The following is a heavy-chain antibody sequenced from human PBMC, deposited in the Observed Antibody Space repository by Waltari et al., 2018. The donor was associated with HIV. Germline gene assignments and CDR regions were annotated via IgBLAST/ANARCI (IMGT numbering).Heavy chain of an antibody. CDR2: INPSGGST. V-gene: IGHV1-46*01. D-gene: IGHD5-12*01. Sequence: QVQLVQSGAEVKKPGASVQVSCKASGYTLTSYYMTWVPPAPGKGLEWMGIINPSGGSTSYAQKCQGRVAMTRDTSTSTVYMELSSLRSEDTAVYYCARAVVSVRGYHFDYWGQGTLVTVSS. CDR1: GYTLTSYY. CDR3: ARAVVSVRGYHFDY. J-gene: IGHJ4*02.